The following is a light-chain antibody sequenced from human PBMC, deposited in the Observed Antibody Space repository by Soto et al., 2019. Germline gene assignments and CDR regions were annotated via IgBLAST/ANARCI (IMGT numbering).Light chain of an antibody. CDR1: QSVTSN. V-gene: IGKV3-20*01. Sequence: IVMTQSPATLSVSPGERATLSCRASQSVTSNLAWYQQKPGQAPRLLIHGASNRASGIPDRFSGSGSGTDFTLTISRLEPEDFAVYYCQQYGGSPRTFGQGTKVDIK. CDR2: GAS. J-gene: IGKJ1*01. CDR3: QQYGGSPRT.